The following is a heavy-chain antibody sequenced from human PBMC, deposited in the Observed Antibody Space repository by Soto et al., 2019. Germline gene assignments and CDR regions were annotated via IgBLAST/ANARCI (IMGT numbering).Heavy chain of an antibody. CDR1: GFTFSSFG. V-gene: IGHV3-33*01. CDR2: IWYTGSYK. Sequence: PGGSLRLSCAASGFTFSSFGMHWVRQAPGKGLEWEAFIWYTGSYKYYADSVKGRFTISRDNSKNTVSLQMNSLRAEDTAVYYCARDLLEDPADYYDTKTDGFDIWGQGTMVTVSS. J-gene: IGHJ3*02. D-gene: IGHD3-22*01. CDR3: ARDLLEDPADYYDTKTDGFDI.